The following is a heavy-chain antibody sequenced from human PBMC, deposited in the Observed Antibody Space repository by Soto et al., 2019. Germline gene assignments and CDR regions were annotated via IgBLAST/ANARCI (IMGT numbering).Heavy chain of an antibody. V-gene: IGHV1-18*01. D-gene: IGHD3-16*01. CDR3: ARMGDVPYYDYGMDV. CDR1: GYTFTTYG. CDR2: INGYNGNA. J-gene: IGHJ6*02. Sequence: QVQLVQSGAEVKKPGASVTVSCKASGYTFTTYGVSWVRQAPGQGLEWLGWINGYNGNAKYAENLQGRVSMTTDTATSTAYMGLRGGRSDETAVYYCARMGDVPYYDYGMDVWGQGTTVTVSS.